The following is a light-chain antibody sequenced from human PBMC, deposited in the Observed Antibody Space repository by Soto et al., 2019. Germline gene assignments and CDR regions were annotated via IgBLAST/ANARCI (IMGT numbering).Light chain of an antibody. CDR3: QQFNTYPIT. CDR1: QDIRGA. V-gene: IGKV1-13*02. J-gene: IGKJ5*01. Sequence: ALQLTQSPSSLSASVGDRVTITCRASQDIRGALAWYQQKPGKAPKFLICDVSTLQSGVPSRFSGTSSGTAFTLTISSLQPEDFGTYYCQQFNTYPITFGQGTRLEIK. CDR2: DVS.